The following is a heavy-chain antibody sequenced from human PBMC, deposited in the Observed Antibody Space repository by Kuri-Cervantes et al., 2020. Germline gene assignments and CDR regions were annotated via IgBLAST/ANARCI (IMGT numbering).Heavy chain of an antibody. CDR2: ISHRGSA. CDR3: ARGWYQLLFRSRGWFDP. D-gene: IGHD2-2*01. V-gene: IGHV4-59*12. J-gene: IGHJ5*02. Sequence: SETLSLTCTVPGVSISNYDWSWIRQPPGKGLEWIGYISHRGSANYNPSLKSRVTISVDTSKNQFSLKLSSVTAADTAVYYCARGWYQLLFRSRGWFDPWGQGTLVTVSS. CDR1: GVSISNYD.